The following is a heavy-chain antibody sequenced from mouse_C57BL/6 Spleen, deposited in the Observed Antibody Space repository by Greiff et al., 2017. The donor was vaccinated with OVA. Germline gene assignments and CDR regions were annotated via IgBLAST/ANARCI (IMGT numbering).Heavy chain of an antibody. D-gene: IGHD1-1*01. CDR2: IYPGSGST. J-gene: IGHJ1*03. V-gene: IGHV1-55*01. CDR3: ARSAFITAVVAHWYFDV. CDR1: GYTFTSYW. Sequence: QVQLQQPGAELVKPGASVKTSCKASGYTFTSYWITWVKQRPGQGLEWIGDIYPGSGSTNYNEKFKSKATLPVDTSSSTAYMQLSSLTSEYSAVYYCARSAFITAVVAHWYFDVWGTGTTVTVSS.